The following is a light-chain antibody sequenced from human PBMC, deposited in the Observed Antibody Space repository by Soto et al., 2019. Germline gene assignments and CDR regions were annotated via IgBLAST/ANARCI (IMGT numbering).Light chain of an antibody. CDR3: QQYGRPIT. Sequence: EIVLTQSPGTLSLSPGERATLSCRASQSVSSSYLAWYQQKPGQAPRLLIYGASSRATGIPDRFSGSGSGTDFTLTISRLEPEDFAVYYCQQYGRPITFGQGTRLEIK. J-gene: IGKJ5*01. V-gene: IGKV3-20*01. CDR1: QSVSSSY. CDR2: GAS.